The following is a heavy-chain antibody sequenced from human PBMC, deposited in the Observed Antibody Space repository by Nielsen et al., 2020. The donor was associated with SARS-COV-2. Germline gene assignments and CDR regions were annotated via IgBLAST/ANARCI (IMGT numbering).Heavy chain of an antibody. V-gene: IGHV5-51*01. D-gene: IGHD2-2*01. CDR1: GYSFTSYW. CDR2: IYPGDSDT. J-gene: IGHJ5*02. Sequence: GESLKISCQGSGYSFTSYWIGWVRQMPGKGLEWMGIIYPGDSDTRYSPSFQGQVTISADKSISTAYLQWSSLKASDTAMYYRARLEESRWYQLPKRTWFDPWGQGTLVTVSS. CDR3: ARLEESRWYQLPKRTWFDP.